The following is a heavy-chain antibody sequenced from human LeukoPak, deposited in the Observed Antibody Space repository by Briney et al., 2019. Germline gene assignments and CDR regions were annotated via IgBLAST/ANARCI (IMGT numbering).Heavy chain of an antibody. CDR3: ASTYWNYTHTSGPFDY. V-gene: IGHV4-61*02. Sequence: PSETLSLTCAVSGGSISSGGYSWSWIRQPPGKGLEWIGRIYTSGSTNYNPSLKSRVTMSVDTSKNQFSLKLSSVTAADTAVYYCASTYWNYTHTSGPFDYWGQGTLVTVSS. D-gene: IGHD1-7*01. CDR2: IYTSGST. J-gene: IGHJ4*02. CDR1: GGSISSGGYS.